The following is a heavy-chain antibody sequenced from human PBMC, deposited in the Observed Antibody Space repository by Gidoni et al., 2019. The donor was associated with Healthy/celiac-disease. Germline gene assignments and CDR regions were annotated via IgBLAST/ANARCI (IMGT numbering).Heavy chain of an antibody. J-gene: IGHJ6*02. V-gene: IGHV2-70*01. CDR2: IDWDDDK. CDR3: ARILDCSSTSGIMDV. D-gene: IGHD2-2*01. Sequence: QVPLRESGPALVKPTQTLTLTCTFSGFSLSTSGMCVSWIRQPPGKALEWLALIDWDDDKYYSTSLKTRLTISKDTSKNQVVLTMTNMDPVDTATYYCARILDCSSTSGIMDVWGQGTTVTVSS. CDR1: GFSLSTSGMC.